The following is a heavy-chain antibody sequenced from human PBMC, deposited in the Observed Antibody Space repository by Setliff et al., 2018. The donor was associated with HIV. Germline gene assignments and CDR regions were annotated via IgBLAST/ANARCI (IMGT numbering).Heavy chain of an antibody. CDR1: GGSFSGYD. J-gene: IGHJ6*02. D-gene: IGHD5-12*01. CDR2: INHSGST. V-gene: IGHV4-34*01. Sequence: TSETLSLTCAVYGGSFSGYDWSWIRQPPGKGLEWIGEINHSGSTNYNPSLKSRVTISVDTSKNQFSLKVRYVTAADTAIYYCAREIWGQVAHVPYGMDVWGQGTTVTVSS. CDR3: AREIWGQVAHVPYGMDV.